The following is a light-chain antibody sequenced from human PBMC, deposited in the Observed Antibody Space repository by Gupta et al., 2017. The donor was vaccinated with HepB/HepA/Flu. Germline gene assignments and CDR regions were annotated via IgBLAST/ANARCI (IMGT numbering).Light chain of an antibody. CDR2: DSS. J-gene: IGKJ5*01. CDR1: QDITNY. V-gene: IGKV1-33*01. CDR3: QRFDNLPIT. Sequence: DIQMTQSPSSLSASVGDRITISCQASQDITNYLHWYQQKPGKAPELLIYDSSNLETGVPSRFSGSGSGTHFTLTINSLQPEDIATSYCQRFDNLPITFGQGTRLEIK.